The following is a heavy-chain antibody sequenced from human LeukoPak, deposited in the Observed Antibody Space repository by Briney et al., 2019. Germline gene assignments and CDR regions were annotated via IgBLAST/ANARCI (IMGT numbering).Heavy chain of an antibody. V-gene: IGHV3-11*03. Sequence: PGVSLTFYCAASGFAFSDYYMNWIRQAPGKGREGVSYISSSSSYTNYADSVKGRFTISRDNAKNSLYLQMNSLRAEDTAVYYCAKARLRNDAFDIWGQGTRVTVSS. D-gene: IGHD4-17*01. CDR1: GFAFSDYY. CDR2: ISSSSSYT. CDR3: AKARLRNDAFDI. J-gene: IGHJ3*02.